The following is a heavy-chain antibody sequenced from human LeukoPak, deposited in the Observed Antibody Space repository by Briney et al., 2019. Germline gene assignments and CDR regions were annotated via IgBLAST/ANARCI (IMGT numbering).Heavy chain of an antibody. D-gene: IGHD1-20*01. V-gene: IGHV4-34*01. CDR2: INHSGST. Sequence: SETLSLTCAVYGGSFSGYYWSWIRQPPGKGLEWIGEINHSGSTNYNPSLKSRVTISVDTSKNQFSLKLSSVTAADTAVYYCARLTGTTRPYGMDVWGQGTTVTGSS. J-gene: IGHJ6*02. CDR1: GGSFSGYY. CDR3: ARLTGTTRPYGMDV.